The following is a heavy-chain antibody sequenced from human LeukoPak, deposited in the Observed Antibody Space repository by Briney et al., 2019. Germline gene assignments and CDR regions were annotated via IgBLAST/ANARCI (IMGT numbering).Heavy chain of an antibody. CDR1: GYTFTDYY. Sequence: ASVKVSCKASGYTFTDYYMHWVRQAPGRGLEWMAWINLNSGDTYYAQNFQGRVTLTRDTSISTAYMDLSLTSDDTAVYYCAKFDQDWGTFDYWGQGTVVTVSS. V-gene: IGHV1-2*02. CDR2: INLNSGDT. D-gene: IGHD7-27*01. CDR3: AKFDQDWGTFDY. J-gene: IGHJ4*02.